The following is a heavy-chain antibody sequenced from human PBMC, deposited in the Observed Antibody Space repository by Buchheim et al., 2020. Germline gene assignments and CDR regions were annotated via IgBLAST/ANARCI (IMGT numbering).Heavy chain of an antibody. V-gene: IGHV4-34*01. CDR3: ARRGRRDGYKSFGAFDI. Sequence: QVQLQQWGAGLLKPSETLSLTCAVYGGSFSGYYWSWIRQPPGKGLEWIGEINHSGSTNYNPSLKSRVTISVDTSKNQFSLKLSSVTAADTAVYYCARRGRRDGYKSFGAFDIWGQGT. D-gene: IGHD5-24*01. CDR2: INHSGST. CDR1: GGSFSGYY. J-gene: IGHJ3*02.